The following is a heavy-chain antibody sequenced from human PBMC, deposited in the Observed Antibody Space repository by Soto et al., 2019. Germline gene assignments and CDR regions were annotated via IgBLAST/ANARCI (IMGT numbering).Heavy chain of an antibody. Sequence: SDTLSLTCTVSGDSISSCDYYWRWIGQPPGKGLEWIGYIYNSGSTDYNPSLKSRVTISVDTSKNQFSLKLSSVTAADTAVYYCARSRFDSGGHNWFDPWGQGTLVTVSS. CDR2: IYNSGST. J-gene: IGHJ5*02. V-gene: IGHV4-30-4*02. CDR3: ARSRFDSGGHNWFDP. CDR1: GDSISSCDYY. D-gene: IGHD3-22*01.